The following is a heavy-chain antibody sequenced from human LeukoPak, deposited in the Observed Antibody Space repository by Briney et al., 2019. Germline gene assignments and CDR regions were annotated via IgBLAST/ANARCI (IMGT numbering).Heavy chain of an antibody. CDR1: GFTFDDYA. CDR2: ISWNSGLI. CDR3: AKGREYSYGRFDS. D-gene: IGHD5-18*01. J-gene: IGHJ4*02. Sequence: GRSLRLSCEASGFTFDDYAMHWVRPAPGKGLEWVSGISWNSGLIGYADSVKGRLTITRANAKNSLYLQMNSLRAEDTALYYCAKGREYSYGRFDSWGQGTLVTVSS. V-gene: IGHV3-9*01.